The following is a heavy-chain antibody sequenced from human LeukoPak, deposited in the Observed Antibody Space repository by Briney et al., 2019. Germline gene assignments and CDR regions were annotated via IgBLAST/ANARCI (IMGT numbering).Heavy chain of an antibody. CDR3: ARLRVVLTHWFDP. Sequence: GGSLRLSCAASGFTFSSYWMHWVRQAPGKGLVWVSRINTDGSSTSYADSVKGRFTISRDNAKNTLYLRMNSLRAEDTAVYYCARLRVVLTHWFDPWGQGTLVTVSS. CDR1: GFTFSSYW. V-gene: IGHV3-74*01. CDR2: INTDGSST. J-gene: IGHJ5*02.